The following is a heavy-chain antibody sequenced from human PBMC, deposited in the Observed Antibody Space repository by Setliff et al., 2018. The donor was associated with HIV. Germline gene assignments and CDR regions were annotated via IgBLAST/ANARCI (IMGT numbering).Heavy chain of an antibody. Sequence: LSLTCDVSGGSVISINSWSWVRQSPGKGLEWIGEIFKSGDTGYNPSLRSRVTMSLGGSKNQLSLTLTSVTAADTALYYCAKSRWLARNGDAFDVWGQGTMVTV. CDR2: IFKSGDT. V-gene: IGHV4-4*02. CDR3: AKSRWLARNGDAFDV. D-gene: IGHD6-19*01. CDR1: GGSVISINS. J-gene: IGHJ3*01.